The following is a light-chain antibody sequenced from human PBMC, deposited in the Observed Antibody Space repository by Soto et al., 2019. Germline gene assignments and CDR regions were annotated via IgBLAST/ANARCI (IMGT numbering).Light chain of an antibody. V-gene: IGLV2-14*01. CDR2: DVS. J-gene: IGLJ1*01. CDR1: STDVGGYNY. Sequence: QSVLTQPASVSGSPGQSITISRTGTSTDVGGYNYVFWYQQHPGKAPKLMIYDVSNRPSGVSNRFSGSKSGNTASLTIAGLHAEDEADYYCSSYTSSSTLVFGTGTKVTVL. CDR3: SSYTSSSTLV.